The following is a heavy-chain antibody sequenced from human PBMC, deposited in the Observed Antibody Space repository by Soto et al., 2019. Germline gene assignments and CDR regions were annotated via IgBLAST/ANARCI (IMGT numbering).Heavy chain of an antibody. Sequence: SVKVSCKASGGTFSSYAISWVRQAPGQGLEWMGGIIPIFGTANYAQKFQGRVTITADESTSTAYMELSSLRSEDTAVYYCARGFGQTPYYDYGMDVWGQGTTVTVSS. CDR3: ARGFGQTPYYDYGMDV. CDR2: IIPIFGTA. J-gene: IGHJ6*02. CDR1: GGTFSSYA. V-gene: IGHV1-69*13. D-gene: IGHD3-16*01.